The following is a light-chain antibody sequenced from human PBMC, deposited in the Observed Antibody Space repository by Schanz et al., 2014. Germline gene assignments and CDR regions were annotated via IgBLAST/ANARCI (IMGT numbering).Light chain of an antibody. CDR3: QSYDSSLSEWV. Sequence: QSALTQPPSASGSPGQSVTISCTGTSSDIGGYNFVSWYQQHPGEAPKLMMYEVTKRPSGVPDRFSGSKSGNTASLTVSWLQAEDEADYYCQSYDSSLSEWVFGGGTKLTVL. CDR1: SSDIGGYNF. J-gene: IGLJ3*02. V-gene: IGLV2-8*01. CDR2: EVT.